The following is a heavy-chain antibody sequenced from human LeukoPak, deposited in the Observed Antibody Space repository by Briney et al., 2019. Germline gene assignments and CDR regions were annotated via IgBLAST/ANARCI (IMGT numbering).Heavy chain of an antibody. V-gene: IGHV4-39*02. CDR1: GGSISSDILY. Sequence: PSETLSLTCTVSGGSISSDILYWGWIRQPPGQGLEWIGSIYYTGSTYYNLSLKSRVTISVDTSKNQFSLKLNSVTAADTAVYYCAKESINDYYYMDVWGKGTTVTVSS. D-gene: IGHD2/OR15-2a*01. CDR3: AKESINDYYYMDV. J-gene: IGHJ6*03. CDR2: IYYTGST.